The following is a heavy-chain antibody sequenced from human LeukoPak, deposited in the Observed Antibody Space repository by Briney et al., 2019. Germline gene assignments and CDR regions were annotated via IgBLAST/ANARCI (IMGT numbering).Heavy chain of an antibody. CDR3: ARDRESAFDI. CDR2: INSDGRRT. Sequence: GGSLRLSCAASGFTLSRYWMHWVRQVPGKGLVWVSRINSDGRRTSYADSVKGRFTISRDNAKNTLYLQMNSLRAEDTAVYYCARDRESAFDIWGQGTMVTVSS. D-gene: IGHD3-10*01. J-gene: IGHJ3*02. CDR1: GFTLSRYW. V-gene: IGHV3-74*01.